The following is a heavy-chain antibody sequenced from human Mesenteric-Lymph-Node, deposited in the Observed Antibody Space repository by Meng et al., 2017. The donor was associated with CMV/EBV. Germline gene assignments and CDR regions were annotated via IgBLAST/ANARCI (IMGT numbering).Heavy chain of an antibody. CDR3: ASGPVAGTTGPGYYYYGMDV. V-gene: IGHV4-4*02. D-gene: IGHD1-7*01. CDR1: SYPITSSNW. Sequence: SETLSLTCAVSSYPITSSNWWTWVRQPPGKGLEWIGEMWPSGNTNYIPSLKSRVTISVDKSKNQFSLKLSSVTAADTAVYYCASGPVAGTTGPGYYYYGMDVWGQGTTVTVSS. J-gene: IGHJ6*02. CDR2: MWPSGNT.